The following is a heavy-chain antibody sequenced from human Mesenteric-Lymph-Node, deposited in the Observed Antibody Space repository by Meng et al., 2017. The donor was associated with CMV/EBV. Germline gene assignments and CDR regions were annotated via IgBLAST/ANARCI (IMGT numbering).Heavy chain of an antibody. D-gene: IGHD3-3*01. CDR3: AKDKTYYDFWSGALDY. J-gene: IGHJ4*02. CDR2: ISWNSGSI. CDR1: GFIFDDYY. V-gene: IGHV3-9*01. Sequence: SLKISCAASGFIFDDYYVSWVRQAPGKGLEWVSGISWNSGSIGYADSVKGRFTISRDNAKNSLYLQMNSLRAEDTALYYCAKDKTYYDFWSGALDYWGQGTLVTVSS.